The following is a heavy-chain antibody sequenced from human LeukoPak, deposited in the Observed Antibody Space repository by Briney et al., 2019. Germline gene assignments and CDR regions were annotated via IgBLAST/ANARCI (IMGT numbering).Heavy chain of an antibody. J-gene: IGHJ5*02. D-gene: IGHD1-26*01. CDR2: MSYRGST. CDR1: GGSLSSSSYY. CDR3: ARVAYSGTYLWFDL. Sequence: SETLSLTCTVSGGSLSSSSYYGGWIRQPPGEGLVWIGSMSYRGSTYYNPSLKSRVTISVPTSKHQFSLKLTSVTGTDRAVLFCARVAYSGTYLWFDLWGQGSLVT. V-gene: IGHV4-39*01.